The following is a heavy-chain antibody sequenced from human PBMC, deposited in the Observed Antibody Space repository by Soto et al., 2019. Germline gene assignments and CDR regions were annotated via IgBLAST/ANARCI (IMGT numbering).Heavy chain of an antibody. V-gene: IGHV3-7*01. Sequence: PGGSLRLSCAASGFTFSSYWMSWVRQAPGKGLEWVANIKQDGSEKYYVDSVKGRFTISRDNAKNSLYLQMNSLRAEDTAVYYCARDSLSIQLDPPLPFDYWGQGTLVTVS. CDR3: ARDSLSIQLDPPLPFDY. CDR2: IKQDGSEK. J-gene: IGHJ4*02. CDR1: GFTFSSYW. D-gene: IGHD5-18*01.